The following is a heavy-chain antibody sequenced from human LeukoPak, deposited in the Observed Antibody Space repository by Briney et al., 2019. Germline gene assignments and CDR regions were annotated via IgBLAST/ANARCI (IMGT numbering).Heavy chain of an antibody. CDR1: GFTLSSYS. CDR3: ARGPGIVGATSPFDY. D-gene: IGHD1-26*01. CDR2: ISSSSSSTI. Sequence: GGSLRLSCAASGFTLSSYSMNWVRQAPGNGLEWVSSISSSSSSTIYYADSVKGRFTISRDNAKNSLYLQTNCLRAEDTAVYYCARGPGIVGATSPFDYWGQGTLVTVSS. J-gene: IGHJ4*02. V-gene: IGHV3-48*04.